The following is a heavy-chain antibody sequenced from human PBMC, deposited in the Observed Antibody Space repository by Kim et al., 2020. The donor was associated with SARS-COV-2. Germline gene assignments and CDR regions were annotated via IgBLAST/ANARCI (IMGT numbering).Heavy chain of an antibody. CDR3: AKERVSHPIWWYDMDV. CDR2: ISDSGGST. Sequence: GGSLRLSCAASFTFSSFAMHWVRQAPGKGLEWLSGISDSGGSTYYADSVKGRFTISRDNSKKTLFLLMDNVRVEDTAVYYCAKERVSHPIWWYDMDVWGQGTTVTVSS. D-gene: IGHD2-8*02. CDR1: FTFSSFA. V-gene: IGHV3-23*01. J-gene: IGHJ6*02.